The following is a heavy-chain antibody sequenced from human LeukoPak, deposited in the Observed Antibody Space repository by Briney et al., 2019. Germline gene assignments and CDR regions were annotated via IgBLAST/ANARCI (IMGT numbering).Heavy chain of an antibody. CDR2: IYAGGDT. CDR3: ARESSITRSSHYDILTGYRPVDY. V-gene: IGHV3-53*01. CDR1: GFTFDDYA. Sequence: QTGGSLRLSCAASGFTFDDYAMHWVRQAPGKGLEWVSVIYAGGDTYYADPEKGRFIISRDDSKDTLYLQMNRLRAEDTAVYYCARESSITRSSHYDILTGYRPVDYWGQGTLVTVSS. J-gene: IGHJ4*02. D-gene: IGHD3-9*01.